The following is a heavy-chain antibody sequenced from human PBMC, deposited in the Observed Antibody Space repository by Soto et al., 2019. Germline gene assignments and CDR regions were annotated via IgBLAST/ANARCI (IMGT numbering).Heavy chain of an antibody. D-gene: IGHD1-26*01. V-gene: IGHV3-23*01. Sequence: EVQLLESGGGLVQPGGSLRLSCAASGFTFSSYAMSWVRQAPGKGLEWVSAISGSGGSTYYADSVKGRFTISRDNAKNTLYLQMNSLRVEDTDVYYCAKSLAYSGRYYGWYVDLWGRGTLVTVSS. CDR1: GFTFSSYA. CDR2: ISGSGGST. CDR3: AKSLAYSGRYYGWYVDL. J-gene: IGHJ2*01.